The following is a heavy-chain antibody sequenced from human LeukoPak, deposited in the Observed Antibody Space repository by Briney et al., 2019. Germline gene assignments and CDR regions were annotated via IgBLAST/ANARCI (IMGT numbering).Heavy chain of an antibody. J-gene: IGHJ6*03. Sequence: PSETLSLTCAVYGGSFSGYYWSWIRQPPGKGLEWIGEINHSGSTNYNPSLKSRVTISVDTSKNQFSLKLSSVTAADTAVYYCARLKDTNDYYYMDVWGKGTTVTVSS. CDR3: ARLKDTNDYYYMDV. D-gene: IGHD5-18*01. CDR1: GGSFSGYY. CDR2: INHSGST. V-gene: IGHV4-34*01.